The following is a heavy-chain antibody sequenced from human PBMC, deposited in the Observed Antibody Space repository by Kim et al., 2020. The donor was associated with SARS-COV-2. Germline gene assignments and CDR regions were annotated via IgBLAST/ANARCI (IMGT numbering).Heavy chain of an antibody. CDR1: GDSVSSNSAA. V-gene: IGHV6-1*01. CDR2: TYYRSKWYN. CDR3: ARGGPGYCSSTSCYGFWFYP. D-gene: IGHD2-2*03. J-gene: IGHJ5*02. Sequence: SQTLSLTCAISGDSVSSNSAAWNWIRQSPSRGLEWLGRTYYRSKWYNDYAVSVKSRITINPDTSKNQFSLQLNSVTPEDTAVDYCARGGPGYCSSTSCYGFWFYPWGQGTLVTVSS.